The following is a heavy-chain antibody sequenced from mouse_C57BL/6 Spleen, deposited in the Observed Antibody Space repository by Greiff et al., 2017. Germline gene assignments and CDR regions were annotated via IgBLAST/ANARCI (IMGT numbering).Heavy chain of an antibody. Sequence: VQLQQSGPELVKPGASVKISCKASGYSFTSYYIHWVKQRPGQGLEWIGWIYPGSGNTKYNEKFKGKATLTADTSSSTAYMQLSSLTSEDSAVYYCAREAGTRDHYFDYWGQGTTLTVSS. J-gene: IGHJ2*01. D-gene: IGHD4-1*01. CDR3: AREAGTRDHYFDY. CDR1: GYSFTSYY. V-gene: IGHV1-66*01. CDR2: IYPGSGNT.